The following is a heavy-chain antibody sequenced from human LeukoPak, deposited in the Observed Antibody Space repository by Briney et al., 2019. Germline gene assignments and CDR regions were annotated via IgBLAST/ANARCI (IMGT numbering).Heavy chain of an antibody. CDR2: ISAHNGNT. V-gene: IGHV1-18*01. CDR1: GYTFTSYG. Sequence: ASVKVSCKASGYTFTSYGISWVRQAPGQGLEWMGWISAHNGNTNYAQKLQGRVAMTTDTSTSTAYMELRSLRSDDTAVYYCARDWAPAAIPGYYYYGMDVWGQGTTVTVSS. CDR3: ARDWAPAAIPGYYYYGMDV. J-gene: IGHJ6*02. D-gene: IGHD2-2*02.